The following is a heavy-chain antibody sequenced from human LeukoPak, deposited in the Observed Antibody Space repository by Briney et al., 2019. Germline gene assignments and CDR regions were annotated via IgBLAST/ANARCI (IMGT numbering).Heavy chain of an antibody. J-gene: IGHJ4*02. D-gene: IGHD2-2*01. CDR2: TSSSSSYT. CDR1: GFTFSSYT. CDR3: VRAHGTYAPLGY. V-gene: IGHV3-21*01. Sequence: PGGSLRLSCEGSGFTFSSYTMSWVRRAPGKGLEWISSTSSSSSYTYYADPAKGRFTISRDNTKRSLVLQMNSLRAEDTAVYYCVRAHGTYAPLGYWGQGILVTVSS.